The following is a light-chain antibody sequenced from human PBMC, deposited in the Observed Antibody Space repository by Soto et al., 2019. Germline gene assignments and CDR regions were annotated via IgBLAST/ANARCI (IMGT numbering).Light chain of an antibody. CDR3: QQRSNWPWTT. CDR1: ESVSIY. CDR2: DAS. J-gene: IGKJ1*01. Sequence: EIVLTQSPATLSLSPGESATLSCRASESVSIYISWYQQKPAQAPRLLIYDASNRATGIPTRFSGIGSGTDFSLTISSLEPEDFAVYYCQQRSNWPWTTFGQGTRVELK. V-gene: IGKV3-11*01.